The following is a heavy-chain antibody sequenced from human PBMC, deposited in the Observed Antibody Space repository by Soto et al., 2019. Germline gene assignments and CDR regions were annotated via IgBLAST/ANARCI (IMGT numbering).Heavy chain of an antibody. CDR1: GDSINSYY. Sequence: SETLSVTCTVSGDSINSYYWSWIRQPPGKGLEWIGDVSYSGTTNYNPSLKSRLTISIDTSKNRFSLKLSSVTAADAAVYYSARSPVSSSAGFSSGSYYFNSWGQGTLVTVSS. CDR2: VSYSGTT. CDR3: ARSPVSSSAGFSSGSYYFNS. J-gene: IGHJ4*02. D-gene: IGHD6-19*01. V-gene: IGHV4-59*12.